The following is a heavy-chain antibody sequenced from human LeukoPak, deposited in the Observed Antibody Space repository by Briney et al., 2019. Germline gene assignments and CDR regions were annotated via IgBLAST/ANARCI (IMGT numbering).Heavy chain of an antibody. CDR2: ISSSGSTI. CDR1: GFTFSSYE. CDR3: ARDKRAALYYYYYGMDV. Sequence: AGGSLRLSCAASGFTFSSYEMNWVRQAPGKGLEWVSYISSSGSTIYYADSVKGRFTISRDNAKNSLYLQMNSLRAEDTAVYYCARDKRAALYYYYYGMDVWGQGTTVTVSS. D-gene: IGHD6-25*01. J-gene: IGHJ6*02. V-gene: IGHV3-48*03.